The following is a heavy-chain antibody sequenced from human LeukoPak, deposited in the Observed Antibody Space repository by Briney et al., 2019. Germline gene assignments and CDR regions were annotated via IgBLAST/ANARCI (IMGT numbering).Heavy chain of an antibody. Sequence: ASETLSLTCTVSGGSISSSSYYWSWIRQPPGKGLEWIGEINHSGSTNYNPSLKSRVTISVDTSKNQFSLKLSSVTAADTAVYYCARSPYGSGSLNWFDPWGQGTLVTVSS. CDR2: INHSGST. D-gene: IGHD3-10*01. J-gene: IGHJ5*02. V-gene: IGHV4-39*07. CDR3: ARSPYGSGSLNWFDP. CDR1: GGSISSSSYY.